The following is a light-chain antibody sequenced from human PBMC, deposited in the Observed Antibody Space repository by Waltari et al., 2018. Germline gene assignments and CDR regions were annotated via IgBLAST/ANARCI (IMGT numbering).Light chain of an antibody. Sequence: SFELTQTSSLSVSPGQTVRITCSGDVLANKYARCFQQKPGQAPVLIISRDTERPSGIPWRFSGSSSGTTVTLTIRGAQAEDEADYYCYAAADNNLGVFGGGTKVTVL. CDR3: YAAADNNLGV. CDR2: RDT. V-gene: IGLV3-27*01. CDR1: VLANKY. J-gene: IGLJ3*02.